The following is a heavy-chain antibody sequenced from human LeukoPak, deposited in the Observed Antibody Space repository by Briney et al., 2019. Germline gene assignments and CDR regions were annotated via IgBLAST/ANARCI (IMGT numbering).Heavy chain of an antibody. CDR1: GGSISSYY. CDR2: IYYSGST. D-gene: IGHD4/OR15-4a*01. Sequence: SETLSLTCTVSGGSISSYYWSWIRQPPGKGLEWIGYIYYSGSTNYNPSLKSRVTISVDTSKNQFSLKLSSVTAADTAVYYCARGQWWLGVDYWGQGTLVTVSS. J-gene: IGHJ4*02. V-gene: IGHV4-59*08. CDR3: ARGQWWLGVDY.